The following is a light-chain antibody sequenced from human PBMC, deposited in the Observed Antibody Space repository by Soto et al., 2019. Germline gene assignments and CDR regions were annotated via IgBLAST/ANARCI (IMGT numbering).Light chain of an antibody. J-gene: IGLJ1*01. CDR3: SSYTRSNTLYV. CDR1: SSDVGDYNY. CDR2: EVS. Sequence: QSALTQPASVSGSPGQSTTISCTGTSSDVGDYNYVSWYQQHPGKAPKLMIYEVSNRPSGVSNRFSGSKSGNTASLTISGLQAEDEADYYCSSYTRSNTLYVFGTGTKVTVL. V-gene: IGLV2-14*01.